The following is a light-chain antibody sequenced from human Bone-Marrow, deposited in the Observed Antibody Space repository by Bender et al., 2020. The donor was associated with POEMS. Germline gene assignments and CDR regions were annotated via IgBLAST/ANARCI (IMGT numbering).Light chain of an antibody. Sequence: QSVLTQPPSASGTPGQSVIISCSGTDSNFGGNNVNWYQHLPGTAPRLVVYSNYQRPSGVPARFSGSKSGTSASLAISDIQSEDEGDYFCSSYSSISIYVFGTGTKVTVL. V-gene: IGLV1-44*01. CDR3: SSYSSISIYV. J-gene: IGLJ1*01. CDR2: SNY. CDR1: DSNFGGNN.